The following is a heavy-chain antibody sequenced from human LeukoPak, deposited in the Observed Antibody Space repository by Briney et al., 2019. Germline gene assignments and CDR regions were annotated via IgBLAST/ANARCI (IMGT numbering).Heavy chain of an antibody. CDR1: GGSISSYY. J-gene: IGHJ4*02. Sequence: SETLSLTCTVSGGSISSYYWSWIRQPPGKGLEWIGRIYTSGSTNYNPSLKSRVTMSVDTSKNQFSLKLSSVTAADTAVYYCARDLLDYYDSSGYPDWGQGTLVTVSS. CDR3: ARDLLDYYDSSGYPD. V-gene: IGHV4-4*07. D-gene: IGHD3-22*01. CDR2: IYTSGST.